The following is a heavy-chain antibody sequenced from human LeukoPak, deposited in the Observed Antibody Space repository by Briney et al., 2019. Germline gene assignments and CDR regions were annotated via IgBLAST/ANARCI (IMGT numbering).Heavy chain of an antibody. D-gene: IGHD3-9*01. Sequence: GGSLRLSCAVTGFTFSSSTMHWVRLAPGKGLEWVAIVSYDGTDKHYADSVKGRFTISRDNSENMVYLQMNSLRLEDTAVYYCARDSWDILTGYYSHYFGYWGQGTLVTVSS. CDR3: ARDSWDILTGYYSHYFGY. V-gene: IGHV3-30*04. CDR1: GFTFSSST. J-gene: IGHJ4*02. CDR2: VSYDGTDK.